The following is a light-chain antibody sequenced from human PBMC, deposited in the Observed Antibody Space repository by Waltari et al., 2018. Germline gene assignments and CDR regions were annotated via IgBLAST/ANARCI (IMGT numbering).Light chain of an antibody. Sequence: QSALTQPASVSGSPGQSITISCTGTSSDIGNYHFFSWSHPQPGQAPKLVIYDVSARPSGVSNRFSGSKSGNTASLTISGLQPEDEADYYCCSYVDTTSWLFGGGTKLTVL. CDR3: CSYVDTTSWL. CDR1: SSDIGNYHF. CDR2: DVS. J-gene: IGLJ3*02. V-gene: IGLV2-23*02.